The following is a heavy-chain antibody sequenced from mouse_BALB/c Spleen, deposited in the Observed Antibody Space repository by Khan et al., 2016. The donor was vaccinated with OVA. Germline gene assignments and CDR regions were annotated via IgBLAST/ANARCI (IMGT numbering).Heavy chain of an antibody. J-gene: IGHJ2*01. CDR2: INPYNGAT. CDR1: GYRFTSYI. D-gene: IGHD4-1*01. CDR3: ARGNWQSYSIDY. Sequence: VQLQQPGPELVKPGTSVKMSCKASGYRFTSYIIHWVKQKPGQGLEWIGYINPYNGATKYNETFKGKATLTSDKSSNTAYMELSSLTSEDSAVYYGARGNWQSYSIDYWGQGTTLTVSS. V-gene: IGHV1S136*01.